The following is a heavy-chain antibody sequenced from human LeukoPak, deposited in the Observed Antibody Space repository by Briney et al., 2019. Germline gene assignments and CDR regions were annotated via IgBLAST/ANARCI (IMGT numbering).Heavy chain of an antibody. CDR3: AREFDGSASGVGY. CDR1: GGTFSSYA. CDR2: IIPIFGTA. Sequence: SVKVSCKASGGTFSSYAISRVRQAPGQGLEWMGRIIPIFGTANYAQKFQGRVTITTDESTSTAYMELSSLRSEDTAVYYCAREFDGSASGVGYWGQGTLVTVSS. V-gene: IGHV1-69*05. J-gene: IGHJ4*02. D-gene: IGHD3-3*01.